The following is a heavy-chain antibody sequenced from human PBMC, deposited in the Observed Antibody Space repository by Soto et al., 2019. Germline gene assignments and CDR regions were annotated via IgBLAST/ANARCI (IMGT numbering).Heavy chain of an antibody. D-gene: IGHD2-2*01. CDR1: GFTFSSYW. CDR2: IKQDGSET. Sequence: EVQLVESGGGFVQPGGSLRLSCAASGFTFSSYWMSWVRQAPGKGLEWVANIKQDGSETNYVDSVKGRFTISRDNAKNSLYLQMHSLRAEDTAVFCCARVVVVVPDYFYMDVWGKGTTVTVSS. CDR3: ARVVVVVPDYFYMDV. J-gene: IGHJ6*03. V-gene: IGHV3-7*01.